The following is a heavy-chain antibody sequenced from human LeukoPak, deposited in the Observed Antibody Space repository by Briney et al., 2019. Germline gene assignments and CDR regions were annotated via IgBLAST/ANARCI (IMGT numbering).Heavy chain of an antibody. V-gene: IGHV4-39*01. D-gene: IGHD3-22*01. J-gene: IGHJ3*02. CDR2: IYYSGST. CDR3: ARHDPLGGITMIVVNAFDI. Sequence: NPGGSLRLSCAASGFTFSSYAMSWIRQPPGKGLEWIGSIYYSGSTYYNPSLKSRVTISVDTSKNRFSLKLSSVTAADTAVYYCARHDPLGGITMIVVNAFDIWGQGTMVTVSS. CDR1: GFTFSSYA.